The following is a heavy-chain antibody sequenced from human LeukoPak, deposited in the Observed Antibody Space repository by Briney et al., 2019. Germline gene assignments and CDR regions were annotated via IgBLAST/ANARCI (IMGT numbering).Heavy chain of an antibody. CDR2: IIPIFGTA. CDR1: GGTFISYA. D-gene: IGHD6-6*01. J-gene: IGHJ4*02. CDR3: ARAMSIAARLQTIFDY. V-gene: IGHV1-69*13. Sequence: ASVKVSCKASGGTFISYAISWVGQAPGQGLEWMGGIIPIFGTANYAQKFQGRVTITADESTSTAYMELSSLRSEDTAVYYCARAMSIAARLQTIFDYWGQGTLVTVSS.